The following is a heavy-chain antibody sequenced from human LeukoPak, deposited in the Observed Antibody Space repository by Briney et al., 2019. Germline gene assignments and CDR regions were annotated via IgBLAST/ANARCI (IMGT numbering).Heavy chain of an antibody. J-gene: IGHJ4*02. Sequence: GGSLRLYSAASGFTFSCYSMNWVRQAPGKGLEWVSSISSSSSYIYYADSVKGRFTISRDNAKNSLYLQMNSLRAEDTAVYYCASDGTMVRGVMGYYFDYWGQGTLVTVSS. CDR3: ASDGTMVRGVMGYYFDY. CDR1: GFTFSCYS. V-gene: IGHV3-21*01. D-gene: IGHD3-10*01. CDR2: ISSSSSYI.